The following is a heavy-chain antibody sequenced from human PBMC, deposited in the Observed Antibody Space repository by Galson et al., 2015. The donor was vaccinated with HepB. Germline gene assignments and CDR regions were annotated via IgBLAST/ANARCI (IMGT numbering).Heavy chain of an antibody. V-gene: IGHV4-34*01. CDR1: GVSFSDYA. J-gene: IGHJ4*02. Sequence: SEPLSLTCAVYGVSFSDYAWSWIRQPPGKGLEWIGETNHNGTTNYKASLKSRVTMSVDTSKNQFSLRVTSVTAADTAVYYCARLNYGDYFAPEFDYWGQGTLVTVSS. CDR2: TNHNGTT. CDR3: ARLNYGDYFAPEFDY. D-gene: IGHD4-17*01.